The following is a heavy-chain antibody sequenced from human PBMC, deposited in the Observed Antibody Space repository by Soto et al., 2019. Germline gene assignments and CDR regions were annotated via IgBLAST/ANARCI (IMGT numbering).Heavy chain of an antibody. J-gene: IGHJ4*02. Sequence: VGSLRLSCAASVVICISAVVSWFRQTPEKGLEWVGRIKSKSDVGTTDYAAPVKGRFTISRDDSENTLYLQMNSLKTEDTAVYYCNTDRFYRQVEHWGKGTMVTVSS. CDR1: VVICISAV. CDR2: IKSKSDVGTT. CDR3: NTDRFYRQVEH. V-gene: IGHV3-15*01. D-gene: IGHD4-4*01.